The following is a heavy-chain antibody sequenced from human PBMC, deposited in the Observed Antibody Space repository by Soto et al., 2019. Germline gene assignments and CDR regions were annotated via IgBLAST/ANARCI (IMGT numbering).Heavy chain of an antibody. J-gene: IGHJ4*02. V-gene: IGHV4-30-2*01. CDR1: GGSISSGGYY. D-gene: IGHD3-10*01. Sequence: SETLSLTCTVSGGSISSGGYYWSWIRQHPGTGLEWIGYIYHSGSTYYNPSLKSRVTISVDRSKNQFSLKLSSVTAADTAVYYCARALITKVDYWGQGTLVTVSS. CDR2: IYHSGST. CDR3: ARALITKVDY.